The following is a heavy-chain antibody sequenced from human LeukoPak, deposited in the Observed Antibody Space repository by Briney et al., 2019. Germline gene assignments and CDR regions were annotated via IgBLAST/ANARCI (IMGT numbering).Heavy chain of an antibody. D-gene: IGHD4-17*01. Sequence: GASVKVSCKASGGTFSSYAISWVRQAPGQGLEWMGGIIPIFGTANYAQKFQGRVTITTDESTSTAYMELSSLRSEDTAVYYCARTRPPDYGDYVGFQHWGQGTRVTVSS. J-gene: IGHJ1*01. CDR3: ARTRPPDYGDYVGFQH. V-gene: IGHV1-69*05. CDR2: IIPIFGTA. CDR1: GGTFSSYA.